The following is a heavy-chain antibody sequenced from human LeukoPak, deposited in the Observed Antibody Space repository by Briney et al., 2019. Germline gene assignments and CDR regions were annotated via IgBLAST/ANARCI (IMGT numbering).Heavy chain of an antibody. Sequence: GGSLRLSCSASGFTFNTYTMHWVRQAPGKGLEYVSAITHDGGNTYYTDSVKGRFIISRDNSKNTLYLQMNSLRVEDTAVYYCASSVGDSSSSNWFDPWGQGTLVTVSS. CDR3: ASSVGDSSSSNWFDP. CDR1: GFTFNTYT. V-gene: IGHV3-64*04. D-gene: IGHD6-6*01. CDR2: ITHDGGNT. J-gene: IGHJ5*02.